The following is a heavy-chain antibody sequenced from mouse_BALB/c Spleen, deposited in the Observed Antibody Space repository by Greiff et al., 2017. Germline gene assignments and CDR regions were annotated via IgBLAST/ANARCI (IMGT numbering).Heavy chain of an antibody. CDR1: GFNIKDTY. CDR3: AKDASSAY. V-gene: IGHV14-3*02. CDR2: IDPANGNT. D-gene: IGHD6-1*01. J-gene: IGHJ3*01. Sequence: VQLQQSGAELVKPGASVKLSCTASGFNIKDTYMHWVKQRPEQGLEWIGRIDPANGNTKYDPKFQGKATITADTSSNTAYLQLSSLTSEDTAVYYCAKDASSAYWGQGTLVTVSA.